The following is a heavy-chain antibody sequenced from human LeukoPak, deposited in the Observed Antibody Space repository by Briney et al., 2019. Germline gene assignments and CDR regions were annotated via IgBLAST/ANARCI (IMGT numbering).Heavy chain of an antibody. CDR2: ISYSGST. V-gene: IGHV4-39*07. CDR1: GDSISSSRDY. CDR3: ARDVTAAFDY. Sequence: SETLSLTCTVAGDSISSSRDYWGWIREPPGKGLEWIGSISYSGSTYYNPSLKSRITISVDTSKNQFSLKLSSVTAADTAVYYCARDVTAAFDYWGQGTLVTVSS. D-gene: IGHD6-13*01. J-gene: IGHJ4*02.